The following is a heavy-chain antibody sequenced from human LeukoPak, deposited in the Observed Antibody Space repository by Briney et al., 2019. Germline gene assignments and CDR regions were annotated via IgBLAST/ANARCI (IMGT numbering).Heavy chain of an antibody. CDR1: GYSFTTYL. CDR2: IYPDDSDS. D-gene: IGHD6-25*01. J-gene: IGHJ4*02. V-gene: IGHV5-51*01. Sequence: GDSLKISCKASGYSFTTYLIGWVRQMPGKGREWLGNIYPDDSDSRYSPSFQGQVTISADRSINTAYLQWSSLKASDTAIYYCARSGSSSGRYEDYWGQGTLVTVSS. CDR3: ARSGSSSGRYEDY.